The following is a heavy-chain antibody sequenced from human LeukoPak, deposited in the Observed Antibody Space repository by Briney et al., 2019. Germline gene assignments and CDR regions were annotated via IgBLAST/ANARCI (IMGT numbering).Heavy chain of an antibody. CDR1: GFTFSSYA. J-gene: IGHJ4*02. CDR2: ISSSGDST. CDR3: ARDLNWAFDY. V-gene: IGHV3-64*04. Sequence: GGSLRLSCSASGFTFSSYAMEWVRQAPGKGLEYVSAISSSGDSTYYADSVKGRFTISRDNAKNSVYLQMDSLRDEDTAVYYCARDLNWAFDYWGQGTLVTVSS. D-gene: IGHD7-27*01.